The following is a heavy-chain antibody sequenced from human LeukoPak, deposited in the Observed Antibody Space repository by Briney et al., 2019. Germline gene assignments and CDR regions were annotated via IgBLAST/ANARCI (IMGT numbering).Heavy chain of an antibody. D-gene: IGHD1-14*01. CDR2: IYYSGST. CDR3: ARRYMGQFDP. V-gene: IGHV4-39*01. CDR1: GGSISSYY. J-gene: IGHJ5*02. Sequence: SETLSLTCTVSGGSISSYYWGWIRQPPGKGLEWIGSIYYSGSTYYNPFLKSRVTISVDTSKNQFSLKLSSVTAADTAVYYCARRYMGQFDPWGQGTLVTVSS.